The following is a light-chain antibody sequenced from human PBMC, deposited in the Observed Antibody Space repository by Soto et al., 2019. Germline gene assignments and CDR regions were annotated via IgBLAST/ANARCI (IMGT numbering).Light chain of an antibody. J-gene: IGLJ3*02. CDR2: SDD. V-gene: IGLV1-44*01. CDR1: NSNIGRYS. CDR3: AAWDADLNGPL. Sequence: QSVLTQPPSLSGTPGQRVTISCSGSNSNIGRYSVNWYQHFPGTAPKILIYSDDERPSGVPDRFSGAKPGTSASLAISGLQNEDVAEYYCAAWDADLNGPLFGGGTQLTVL.